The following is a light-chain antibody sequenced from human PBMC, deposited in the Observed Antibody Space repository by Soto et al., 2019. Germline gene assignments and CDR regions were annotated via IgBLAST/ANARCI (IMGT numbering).Light chain of an antibody. Sequence: QSALTQPASVSGSPGQSITISCTGTSSDVGGYNYVSWYQQHPGKAPKLMIYEVSNRPSGVSNRFSGSKSGNTASLTIAVLHAEDEADYYCSSYTSSSTLVFGGGTKLTVL. CDR3: SSYTSSSTLV. J-gene: IGLJ3*02. CDR1: SSDVGGYNY. CDR2: EVS. V-gene: IGLV2-14*01.